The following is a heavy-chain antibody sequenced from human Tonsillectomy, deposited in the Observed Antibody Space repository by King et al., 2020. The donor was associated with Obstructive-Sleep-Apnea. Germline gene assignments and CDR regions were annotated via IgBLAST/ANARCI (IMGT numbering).Heavy chain of an antibody. Sequence: VQLQESGPGLVKPSETLSLTCTVSGGSISSYYWSWIRQPPGKGLEWIGYIYNSGSTNYNPSLKSRVTISVDTSKNQFSLKLSSVTAADTAVYYCARLGYYDSTLVGFDPWGQGTLVTVSS. CDR3: ARLGYYDSTLVGFDP. V-gene: IGHV4-59*08. CDR1: GGSISSYY. D-gene: IGHD3-22*01. CDR2: IYNSGST. J-gene: IGHJ5*02.